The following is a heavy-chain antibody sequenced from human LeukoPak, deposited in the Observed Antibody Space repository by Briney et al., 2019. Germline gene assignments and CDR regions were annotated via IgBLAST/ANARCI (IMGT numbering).Heavy chain of an antibody. V-gene: IGHV1-18*01. CDR3: ARARGCTSSSCYGISFDY. CDR2: ISAYSGKT. D-gene: IGHD2-2*01. Sequence: ASVQVSCQASGYTFTTYGVSWVRQAPGQGLEWMGWISAYSGKTNYSMKFQGRLTMTTDTSTSTAYMDLRSLESDDTAVYYCARARGCTSSSCYGISFDYWGQGTLVTVSS. CDR1: GYTFTTYG. J-gene: IGHJ4*02.